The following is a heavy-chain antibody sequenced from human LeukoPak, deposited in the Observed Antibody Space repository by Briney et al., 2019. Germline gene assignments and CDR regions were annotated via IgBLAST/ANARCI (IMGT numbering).Heavy chain of an antibody. V-gene: IGHV3-21*01. CDR2: ISSTSAYI. D-gene: IGHD2-8*02. CDR3: ARVAVSGPTGWFDS. Sequence: GGSLRLSCGGSGFALKSYSLTWVRQAPGKGLEWVSSISSTSAYIHHADSVKGRFTISRDNVDNVVYLEMNGLRAEDTATYYCARVAVSGPTGWFDSWGQGTLVIVSS. J-gene: IGHJ5*01. CDR1: GFALKSYS.